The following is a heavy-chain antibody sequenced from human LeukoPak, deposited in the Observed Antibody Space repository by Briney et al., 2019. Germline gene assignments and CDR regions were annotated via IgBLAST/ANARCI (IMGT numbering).Heavy chain of an antibody. CDR3: ARGGQRRRQRKDAFDI. CDR2: ISAYNGNT. CDR1: GYTFTSYG. J-gene: IGHJ3*02. V-gene: IGHV1-18*01. D-gene: IGHD1-26*01. Sequence: ASVKVSCKASGYTFTSYGISWVRQAPGQGLEWMGWISAYNGNTNYAQKLQGRVTMTTDTSTSTAYMELRSLRSDDTAVYYCARGGQRRRQRKDAFDIWGQGTMVTVSS.